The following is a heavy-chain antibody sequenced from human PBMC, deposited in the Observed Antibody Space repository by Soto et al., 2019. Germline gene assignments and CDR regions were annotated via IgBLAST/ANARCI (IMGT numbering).Heavy chain of an antibody. V-gene: IGHV4-38-2*01. D-gene: IGHD2-15*01. CDR2: IHHSGST. CDR1: GYSISSGYC. J-gene: IGHJ6*02. CDR3: ARARGYCSGGSCYRLRYYYYGMDV. Sequence: SETLSLTCGASGYSISSGYCWGWIRQPPGKGLEWIGSIHHSGSTYYNPSLKSRVTISVDTSKNQFSLKLSSVTAADTAVYYCARARGYCSGGSCYRLRYYYYGMDVWGQGTTVTVSS.